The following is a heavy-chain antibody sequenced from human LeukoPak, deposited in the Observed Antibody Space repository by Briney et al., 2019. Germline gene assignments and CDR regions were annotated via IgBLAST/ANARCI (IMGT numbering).Heavy chain of an antibody. J-gene: IGHJ3*02. V-gene: IGHV3-15*01. CDR3: TTHLFFCRSASCYVLDAFDI. D-gene: IGHD2-2*01. CDR2: IKSKPDGGTT. Sequence: PGRSLRLSCTASGFTFGDYAMSRVRQAPGKGLEWVGRIKSKPDGGTTDYAAPVKGRFTISRHNSKNTLYLQMDSLKSEDTAVYYCTTHLFFCRSASCYVLDAFDIWGQGTVVTVSS. CDR1: GFTFGDYA.